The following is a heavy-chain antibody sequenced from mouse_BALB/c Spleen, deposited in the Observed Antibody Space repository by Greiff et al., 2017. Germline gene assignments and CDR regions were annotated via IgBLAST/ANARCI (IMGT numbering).Heavy chain of an antibody. V-gene: IGHV1-80*01. D-gene: IGHD2-3*01. J-gene: IGHJ2*01. CDR1: GYAFSSYW. Sequence: QVQLQQSGAELVRPGSSVKISCKASGYAFSSYWMNWVKQRPGQGLEWIGQIYPGDGDTNYNGKFKGKATLTADKSSSTAYMQLSSLTSEDSAVYFCASGGWLLFFDYWGQGTTLTVSS. CDR2: IYPGDGDT. CDR3: ASGGWLLFFDY.